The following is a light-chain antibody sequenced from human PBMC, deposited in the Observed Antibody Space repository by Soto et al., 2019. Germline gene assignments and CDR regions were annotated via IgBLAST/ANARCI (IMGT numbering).Light chain of an antibody. J-gene: IGKJ4*01. CDR1: QSVSRY. CDR2: DAS. CDR3: QQRSNWPLT. V-gene: IGKV3-11*01. Sequence: EIVLTQSPDTLSLSPGESATLSCRASQSVSRYLAWYQQKPGQTPRLLIYDASNRAAGIPARFSGSGSGTDFTLTISSLEPEDFAVYYCQQRSNWPLTFGGGTKV.